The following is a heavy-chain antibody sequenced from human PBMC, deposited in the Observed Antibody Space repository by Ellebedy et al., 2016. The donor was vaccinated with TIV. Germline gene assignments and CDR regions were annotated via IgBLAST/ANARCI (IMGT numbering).Heavy chain of an antibody. Sequence: GESLKISCVASGFTFDSYAMPRVRQAPGKGLEWVAVISHDGSSQYYADSVKGRFTVSRDNSMTTVYLEMNSLRAEDTALYYCARDLDKSSGWYGGAAYWGQGTQVTVSS. CDR1: GFTFDSYA. J-gene: IGHJ4*02. CDR3: ARDLDKSSGWYGGAAY. CDR2: ISHDGSSQ. V-gene: IGHV3-30-3*01. D-gene: IGHD6-19*01.